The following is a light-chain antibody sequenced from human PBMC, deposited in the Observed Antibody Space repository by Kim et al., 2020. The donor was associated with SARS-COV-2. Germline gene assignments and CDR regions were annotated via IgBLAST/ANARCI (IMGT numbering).Light chain of an antibody. Sequence: ALGQTVRITCQGDSRRRYYASWYQQKPGQAPVLVIYGKNNRPSGIPDRFSGSSSGNTASLTITGAQAEDEADYYCNSRDSSGNHAVFGGGTQLTVL. J-gene: IGLJ7*01. CDR1: SRRRYY. V-gene: IGLV3-19*01. CDR3: NSRDSSGNHAV. CDR2: GKN.